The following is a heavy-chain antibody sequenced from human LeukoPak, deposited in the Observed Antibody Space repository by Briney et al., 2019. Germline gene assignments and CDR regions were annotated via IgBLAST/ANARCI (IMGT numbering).Heavy chain of an antibody. D-gene: IGHD6-19*01. CDR3: ARAPTPIIAVAGSFDY. CDR1: GDSVSNNSAA. V-gene: IGHV6-1*01. CDR2: TYYRSKWYN. J-gene: IGHJ4*02. Sequence: SQTLSLTCAISGDSVSNNSAAWNWIRQSPSRGLEWLGRTYYRSKWYNDYAVSVKSRITINPDTSKNQFSLQVNSVAPEDTAVYYCARAPTPIIAVAGSFDYWGQGTLVTVSS.